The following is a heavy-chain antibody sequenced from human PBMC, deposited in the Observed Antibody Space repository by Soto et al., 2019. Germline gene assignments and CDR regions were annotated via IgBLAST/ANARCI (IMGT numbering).Heavy chain of an antibody. CDR2: RYYSEST. D-gene: IGHD2-15*01. Sequence: ASETLSLTCTVSGGSITTGGYYWSWIRQLPGKGLEWIGHRYYSESTYYNPSLKNRVSISLDTSKNQFSLKLSFVTAADTAMYYCARTKCSGGSCYSWSLDYWGQGTPVTVSS. CDR3: ARTKCSGGSCYSWSLDY. J-gene: IGHJ4*02. CDR1: GGSITTGGYY. V-gene: IGHV4-31*03.